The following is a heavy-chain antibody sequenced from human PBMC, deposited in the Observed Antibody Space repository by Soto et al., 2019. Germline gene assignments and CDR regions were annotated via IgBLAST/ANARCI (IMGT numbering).Heavy chain of an antibody. CDR2: IVVGSGNT. CDR3: ASSHYYDSSGYPKYYFDY. D-gene: IGHD3-22*01. V-gene: IGHV1-58*01. Sequence: SVKVSCKASGFTLNSSSVQCVRQSLLQLLERIGWIVVGSGNTNYAQKFQERVTITRDMSTSTAYMELSSLRSEDTAVYYCASSHYYDSSGYPKYYFDYWGQGTLVTVSS. CDR1: GFTLNSSS. J-gene: IGHJ4*02.